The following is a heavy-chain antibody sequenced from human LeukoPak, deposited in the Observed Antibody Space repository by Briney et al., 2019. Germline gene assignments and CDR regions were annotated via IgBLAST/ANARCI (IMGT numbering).Heavy chain of an antibody. V-gene: IGHV1-69*04. CDR1: GGTFSSYA. CDR3: ARARDGYNSNAFDI. CDR2: IIPILGIA. D-gene: IGHD5-24*01. J-gene: IGHJ3*02. Sequence: GASVKVSCKASGGTFSSYAISWVRQAPGQGLEWMGRIIPILGIANYAQKFQGRVTITADKSTSTAYMELSSLRSEDTAVYYCARARDGYNSNAFDIWGQGTMVTVSS.